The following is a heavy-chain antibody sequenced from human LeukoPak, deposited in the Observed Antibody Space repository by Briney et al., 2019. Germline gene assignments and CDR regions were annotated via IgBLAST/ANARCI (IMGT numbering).Heavy chain of an antibody. J-gene: IGHJ5*02. CDR1: VYTLTDYY. D-gene: IGHD6-19*01. CDR2: INPKTGGT. CDR3: ARGRGIAVIPLPSPFGFDP. Sequence: GASVTVSFKPSVYTLTDYYFHWVRLAPGQGLEWMGWINPKTGGTNYAQKFQGRVTMTRDTSINTAYMELSRLRFDDTAVYFCARGRGIAVIPLPSPFGFDPWGQGTLVTVSS. V-gene: IGHV1-2*02.